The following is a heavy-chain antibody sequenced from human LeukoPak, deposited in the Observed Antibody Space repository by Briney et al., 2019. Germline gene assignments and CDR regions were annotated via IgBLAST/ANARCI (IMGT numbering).Heavy chain of an antibody. CDR2: IYSSGDT. CDR3: ARKGGILDAFDI. J-gene: IGHJ3*02. CDR1: GGSISSYY. D-gene: IGHD6-13*01. Sequence: PSGTLSLTCSVSGGSISSYYCSWIRQSPGKGLEWIGAIYSSGDTFYNPSLKSRVTISVDSSKNQFSLKLSSVTAADTAVYFCARKGGILDAFDIWGQGTMFTVSS. V-gene: IGHV4-59*08.